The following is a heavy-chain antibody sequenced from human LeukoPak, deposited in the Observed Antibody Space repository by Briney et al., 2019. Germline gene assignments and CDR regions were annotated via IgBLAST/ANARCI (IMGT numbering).Heavy chain of an antibody. CDR1: GGSISSYY. V-gene: IGHV4-59*01. Sequence: SETLSLTCTVSGGSISSYYWSWIRQPPGKGLEWIGYIYYSGSTNYNPSLKSRVTISVDTSKNQFSLKPSSVTAADTAVYYCARDEVTGNYFDYWGQGTLVTVSS. CDR2: IYYSGST. J-gene: IGHJ4*02. CDR3: ARDEVTGNYFDY.